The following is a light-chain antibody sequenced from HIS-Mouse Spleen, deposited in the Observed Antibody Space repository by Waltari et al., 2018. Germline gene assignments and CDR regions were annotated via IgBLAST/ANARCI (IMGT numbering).Light chain of an antibody. CDR1: EVPQTN. Sequence: SYELTQPPSVSVSPGHTARITCPGDEVPQTNAYWYQQKSGQAPVLVIYEDSKRPSGIPERFSGSSSGTMATLTIGGAQVEDEADYYCYSTDSSGNHRVFGGGTKLTVL. CDR3: YSTDSSGNHRV. J-gene: IGLJ2*01. CDR2: EDS. V-gene: IGLV3-10*01.